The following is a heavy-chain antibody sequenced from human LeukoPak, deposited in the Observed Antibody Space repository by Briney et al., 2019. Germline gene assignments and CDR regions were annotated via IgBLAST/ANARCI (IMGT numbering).Heavy chain of an antibody. D-gene: IGHD5-12*01. Sequence: GGSLRLSCAASGFTFSDYALNWVRQAPGKGLEWVSYISSGSNTIYYADSVKGRFTISRDNAKNLLYLQMNSLRAEDTAVYYCARGALVATFYFDYWGQGTLVTVSS. CDR1: GFTFSDYA. V-gene: IGHV3-48*01. CDR2: ISSGSNTI. J-gene: IGHJ4*02. CDR3: ARGALVATFYFDY.